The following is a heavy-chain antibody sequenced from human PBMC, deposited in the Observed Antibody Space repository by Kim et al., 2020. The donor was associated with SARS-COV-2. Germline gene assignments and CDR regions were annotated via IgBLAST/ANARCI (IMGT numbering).Heavy chain of an antibody. V-gene: IGHV4-61*01. J-gene: IGHJ2*01. CDR3: ARDRKIGYSYGLYWYFDL. Sequence: SETLSLTCTVSGGSVSSGSYYWSWIRQPPGKGLEWIGYIYYSGSTNYNPSLKSRVTISVDTSKNQFSLKLSSVTAADTAVYYCARDRKIGYSYGLYWYFDLWGRGTLVTVSS. D-gene: IGHD5-18*01. CDR2: IYYSGST. CDR1: GGSVSSGSYY.